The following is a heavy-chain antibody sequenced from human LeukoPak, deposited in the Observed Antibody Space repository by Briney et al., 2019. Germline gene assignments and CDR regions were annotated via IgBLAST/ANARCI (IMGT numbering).Heavy chain of an antibody. Sequence: GGSLRLSCAASGFTFSSYSMNWVRQAPGKGLEWVSYISSSSSTIYYADSVKDRFTISRDNAKNSLYLQMNSLRAEDTAVYYCARVECSSTSCYTGFDYWGQGTLVTVSS. CDR1: GFTFSSYS. CDR2: ISSSSSTI. J-gene: IGHJ4*02. V-gene: IGHV3-48*01. CDR3: ARVECSSTSCYTGFDY. D-gene: IGHD2-2*02.